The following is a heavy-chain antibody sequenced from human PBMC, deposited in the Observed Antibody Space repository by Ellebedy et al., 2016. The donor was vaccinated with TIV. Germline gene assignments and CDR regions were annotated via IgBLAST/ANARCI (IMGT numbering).Heavy chain of an antibody. Sequence: PGGSLRLSCAASGFTFSSYGMHWVRQAPGKGLEWVAVIWYDGSNKYYADSVKGRFTISRDNSKNTLYLQMNSLRAEDTAVYYCASVVATTDYYYYGMDVWGQGTTVTVSS. CDR2: IWYDGSNK. CDR3: ASVVATTDYYYYGMDV. D-gene: IGHD5-12*01. CDR1: GFTFSSYG. V-gene: IGHV3-33*08. J-gene: IGHJ6*02.